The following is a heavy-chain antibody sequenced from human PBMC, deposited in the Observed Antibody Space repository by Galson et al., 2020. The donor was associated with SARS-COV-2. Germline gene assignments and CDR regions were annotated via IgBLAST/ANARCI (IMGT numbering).Heavy chain of an antibody. Sequence: GGSLRLSCAASGFAFSNSVMSWVRQAPGKGLEWVSAISGSGAGTYYADSVKGRFTISRDNSKNTVYLQMKSLRAGDTAAYFCAKVVSSYCSGGNCSPAMWFDAWGQGTLVTVSS. J-gene: IGHJ5*02. CDR3: AKVVSSYCSGGNCSPAMWFDA. D-gene: IGHD2-15*01. CDR2: ISGSGAGT. V-gene: IGHV3-23*01. CDR1: GFAFSNSV.